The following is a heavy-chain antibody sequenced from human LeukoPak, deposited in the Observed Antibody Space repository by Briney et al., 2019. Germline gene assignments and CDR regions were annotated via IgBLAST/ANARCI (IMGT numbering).Heavy chain of an antibody. J-gene: IGHJ4*02. V-gene: IGHV4-59*01. Sequence: SETLSLTCTFSGGXISGYYCNWIRQPPGKGLEWIGYISSSGSTNYNPSLKSRVTISLDTSKNQFSLNLNSVTAADTAVYYCARALVRSGSYYDFDFWGQGSLVTVSS. D-gene: IGHD1-26*01. CDR3: ARALVRSGSYYDFDF. CDR1: GGXISGYY. CDR2: ISSSGST.